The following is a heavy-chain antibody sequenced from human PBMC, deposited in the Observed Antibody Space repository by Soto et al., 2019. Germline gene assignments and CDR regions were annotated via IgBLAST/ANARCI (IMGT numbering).Heavy chain of an antibody. J-gene: IGHJ4*02. CDR3: AKSRGGSSWYEGDS. Sequence: QVQLVESGGGVVQPGRSLRLSCGASGFTFSSYGMHWVRQAPGKGLEWVAVISYAGDYQYYADSVKGRFTISRDNSKNTLYLQMNTLRPEDTAVYFCAKSRGGSSWYEGDSWGQGTLVTVSS. CDR2: ISYAGDYQ. V-gene: IGHV3-30*18. CDR1: GFTFSSYG. D-gene: IGHD6-13*01.